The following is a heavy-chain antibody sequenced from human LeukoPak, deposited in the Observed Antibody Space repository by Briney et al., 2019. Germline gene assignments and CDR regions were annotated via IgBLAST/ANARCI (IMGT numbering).Heavy chain of an antibody. Sequence: ASVKVSCKASGGTFSSYTISWVRQAPGQGLEWMGWISAYNGNTNYAQKLQGRVTMTTDTSTSTAYMELRSLRSDDTAVYYCARDKEGNWFDPWGQGTLVTVSS. CDR2: ISAYNGNT. V-gene: IGHV1-18*01. J-gene: IGHJ5*02. CDR3: ARDKEGNWFDP. CDR1: GGTFSSYT.